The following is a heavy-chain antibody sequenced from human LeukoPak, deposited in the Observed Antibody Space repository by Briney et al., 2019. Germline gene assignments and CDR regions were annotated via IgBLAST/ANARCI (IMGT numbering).Heavy chain of an antibody. CDR1: VYTLTGYY. CDR3: ARRADYGGYGGWFDP. V-gene: IGHV1-2*02. J-gene: IGHJ5*02. CDR2: INPNRGGT. D-gene: IGHD4-17*01. Sequence: ASVKVSCKASVYTLTGYYMHWVRQAPGQGLEWMGLINPNRGGTNYAQKFQGRVTMARDTSIRRAYMELSRLRSDDTAVYYCARRADYGGYGGWFDPWGQGTLVTVSS.